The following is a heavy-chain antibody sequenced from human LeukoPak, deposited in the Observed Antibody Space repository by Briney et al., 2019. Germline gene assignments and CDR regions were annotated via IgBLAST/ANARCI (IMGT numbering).Heavy chain of an antibody. V-gene: IGHV5-51*01. CDR1: GYSFSNYW. Sequence: GESLKISCKGSGYSFSNYWIGWVRQMPGKGLEWMGIIWPGDSDTRYSPSFQGQVTISADKSISTAYLQWSSLKASDTAMHYCARQATNYYYYYMDVWGKGTTVTVSS. D-gene: IGHD5-24*01. CDR2: IWPGDSDT. CDR3: ARQATNYYYYYMDV. J-gene: IGHJ6*03.